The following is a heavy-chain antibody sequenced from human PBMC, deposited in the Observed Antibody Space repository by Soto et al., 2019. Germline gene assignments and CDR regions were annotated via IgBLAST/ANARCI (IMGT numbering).Heavy chain of an antibody. CDR2: IYHSGST. Sequence: QVQLQESGPGLVKPSGTLSLTCAVSGDSISRSYWWSWVRQLPGKGLEWIGEIYHSGSTIYNPSHKNRVPPPVHKSTNEFSRKMSSVTAADTAVYYCPIKFGQLLAGAFDIWGQGTMVTVSS. CDR1: GDSISRSYW. V-gene: IGHV4-4*02. D-gene: IGHD3-10*01. CDR3: PIKFGQLLAGAFDI. J-gene: IGHJ3*02.